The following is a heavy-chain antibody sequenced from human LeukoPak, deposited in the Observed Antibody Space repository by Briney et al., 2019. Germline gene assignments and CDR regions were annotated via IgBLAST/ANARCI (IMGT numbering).Heavy chain of an antibody. D-gene: IGHD3-22*01. CDR1: GFTFDDYA. CDR2: ISWNSGSI. V-gene: IGHV3-9*03. CDR3: AKDLDGGGAIYDSSGFDY. J-gene: IGHJ4*02. Sequence: GGSLRLSCAASGFTFDDYAMHWVRQAPGKGLEWASGISWNSGSIGYADSVKGRFTISRDNAKNSLYLQMNSLRAEDMALYYCAKDLDGGGAIYDSSGFDYWGQGTLVTVSS.